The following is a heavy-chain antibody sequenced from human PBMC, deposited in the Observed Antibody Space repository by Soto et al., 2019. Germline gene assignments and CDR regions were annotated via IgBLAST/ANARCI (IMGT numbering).Heavy chain of an antibody. V-gene: IGHV3-33*01. J-gene: IGHJ5*02. D-gene: IGHD2-21*01. CDR2: IWYDGSNK. CDR1: GFSFSNYG. CDR3: ARGIVLAGNGGDRFAP. Sequence: GGSLRLSCTASGFSFSNYGMHWVRQAPGKGLEWVAVIWYDGSNKYYADSVKDRFTISRDNSKSTLYLQMYSLRVEDTAVYYCARGIVLAGNGGDRFAPWGQGTLVTVSS.